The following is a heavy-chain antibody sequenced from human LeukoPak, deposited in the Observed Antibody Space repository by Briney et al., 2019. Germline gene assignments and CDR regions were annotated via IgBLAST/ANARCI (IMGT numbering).Heavy chain of an antibody. CDR3: ARDRADIVVVVAAEGGYYFDY. J-gene: IGHJ4*02. V-gene: IGHV4-39*07. CDR1: GGSISSSSYY. D-gene: IGHD2-15*01. CDR2: IYYSGST. Sequence: SETLSLTCTVSGGSISSSSYYWGWIRQPPGKGLEWIGSIYYSGSTYYNPSLKSRVTISVDTSKNQFSLKLSSVTAADTAVYYCARDRADIVVVVAAEGGYYFDYWGQGTLVTVSS.